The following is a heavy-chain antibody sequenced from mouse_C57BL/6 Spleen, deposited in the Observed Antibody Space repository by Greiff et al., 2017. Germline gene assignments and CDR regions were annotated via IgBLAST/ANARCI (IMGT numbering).Heavy chain of an antibody. CDR2: IYPGDGDT. Sequence: QVQLQQSGPELVKPGASVKISCKASGYAFSSSWMNWVKQRPGKGLEWIGRIYPGDGDTIYNGKFKGKVTLTADKSSSTAYMQLSRLTSEDSAVYFCARWGETGYFDYWGQGTTLTVSS. D-gene: IGHD4-1*01. CDR3: ARWGETGYFDY. V-gene: IGHV1-82*01. CDR1: GYAFSSSW. J-gene: IGHJ2*01.